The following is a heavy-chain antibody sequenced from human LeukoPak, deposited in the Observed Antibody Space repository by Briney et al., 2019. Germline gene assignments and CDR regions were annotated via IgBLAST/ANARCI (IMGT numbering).Heavy chain of an antibody. J-gene: IGHJ5*02. CDR3: ARGRHYYDP. D-gene: IGHD1-26*01. CDR2: IYYSGST. Sequence: SETLSLTCTVSGDSISSNGYYWNWLRQHPLKGLEWIGYIYYSGSTDYNPSLRSRVTMSVDTSKNQFSLKVTSVTVADTAVYYCARGRHYYDPWGQGTLVTVSS. V-gene: IGHV4-31*03. CDR1: GDSISSNGYY.